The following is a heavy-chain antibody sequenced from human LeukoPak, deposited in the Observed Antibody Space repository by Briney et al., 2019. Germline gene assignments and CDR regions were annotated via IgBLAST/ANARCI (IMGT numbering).Heavy chain of an antibody. CDR1: GGTFSSYA. CDR3: TTDDDYGETFDY. J-gene: IGHJ4*02. Sequence: SVKVSCKASGGTFSSYAISWVRQAPGQGLEWMGGIIPIFGTANYAQKFQGRVTITTDESTSTAYMELSSLRSEDTAVYYCTTDDDYGETFDYWGQGTLVTVSS. CDR2: IIPIFGTA. V-gene: IGHV1-69*05. D-gene: IGHD4-17*01.